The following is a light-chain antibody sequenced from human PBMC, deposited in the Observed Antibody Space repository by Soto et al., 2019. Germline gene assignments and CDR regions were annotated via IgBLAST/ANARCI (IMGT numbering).Light chain of an antibody. V-gene: IGKV1-39*01. CDR3: HPSHRSPIT. J-gene: IGKJ5*01. Sequence: VTITCRTSQSISSYLNWYQQKPGKAPKLLIYAASSLQGGVPSKFSGSGSGTDFTITISSLQPADFSTYYGHPSHRSPITFVLGTRLEIK. CDR2: AAS. CDR1: QSISSY.